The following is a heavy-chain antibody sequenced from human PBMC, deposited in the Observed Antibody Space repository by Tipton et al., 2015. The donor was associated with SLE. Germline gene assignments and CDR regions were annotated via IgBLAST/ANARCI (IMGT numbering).Heavy chain of an antibody. CDR1: GGSITSQY. CDR3: ARDRPAAAGTPDI. J-gene: IGHJ3*02. CDR2: IFYSGST. Sequence: TLSLTCTVSGGSITSQYWSWIRQPPGKGLEWIGSIFYSGSTNYNPSLKSRVAMSIDMSKNQFSLKLSSVTAADTAVYYCARDRPAAAGTPDIWGQGTMVTVSS. V-gene: IGHV4-59*11. D-gene: IGHD6-13*01.